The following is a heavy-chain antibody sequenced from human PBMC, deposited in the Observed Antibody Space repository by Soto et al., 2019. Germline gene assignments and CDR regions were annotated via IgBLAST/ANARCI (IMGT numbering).Heavy chain of an antibody. Sequence: EVQLVESGGGLVQPGGSLRLSCAASGFTFSSYDMYWVRQATGKGLEWVSAIGTAGDTYYPGSVKGRFTISRENAKNSLYLQMNSLRAEDTAVYYCARVATEDCGGDCYPSGYWYFDLWGRGTLVTVSS. D-gene: IGHD2-21*02. CDR3: ARVATEDCGGDCYPSGYWYFDL. V-gene: IGHV3-13*01. CDR2: IGTAGDT. CDR1: GFTFSSYD. J-gene: IGHJ2*01.